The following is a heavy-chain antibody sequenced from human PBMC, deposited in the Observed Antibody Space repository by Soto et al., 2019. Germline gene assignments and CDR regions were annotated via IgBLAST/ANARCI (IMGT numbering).Heavy chain of an antibody. CDR3: ARQRVLPPQYFFDY. J-gene: IGHJ4*02. D-gene: IGHD6-13*01. V-gene: IGHV4-61*01. CDR1: GDSVSSGSYC. Sequence: SETLSLTCTLSGDSVSSGSYCWTWIRQPPGKGPAWTAYVIPGGSTSYNPSVKSRVILSLHTSENQFSLKLNSMPAAATAVYYCARQRVLPPQYFFDYWGQGTLVTVSS. CDR2: VIPGGST.